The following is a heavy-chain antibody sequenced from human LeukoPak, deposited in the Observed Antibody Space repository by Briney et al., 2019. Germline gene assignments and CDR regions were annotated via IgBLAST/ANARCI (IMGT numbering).Heavy chain of an antibody. V-gene: IGHV6-1*01. J-gene: IGHJ4*02. CDR2: TYYRSKWYS. CDR1: GDSVSSNSAA. Sequence: SQTLSLTCAISGDSVSSNSAAWHWIRQSPSRGLEWLGRTYYRSKWYSDYAVSMRGRIIVNADTSRNQFSLQLNSVTPGDRAVYYCTRGTMTTGFDFWGQGTLVTVSS. D-gene: IGHD4-11*01. CDR3: TRGTMTTGFDF.